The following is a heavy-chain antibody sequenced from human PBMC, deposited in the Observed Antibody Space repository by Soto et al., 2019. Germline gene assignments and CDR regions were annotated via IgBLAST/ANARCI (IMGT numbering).Heavy chain of an antibody. D-gene: IGHD3-10*01. J-gene: IGHJ4*02. CDR2: ISYDGSNK. Sequence: GGSLRLSCAASGFTFSSYGMHWVRQAPGKGLEWVAVISYDGSNKYYADSVKGRFTISRDNSKNTLYLQMNSLRAEDTAVYYCAKNPITSFPMYYFDYWGQGTLVTVPQ. V-gene: IGHV3-30*18. CDR3: AKNPITSFPMYYFDY. CDR1: GFTFSSYG.